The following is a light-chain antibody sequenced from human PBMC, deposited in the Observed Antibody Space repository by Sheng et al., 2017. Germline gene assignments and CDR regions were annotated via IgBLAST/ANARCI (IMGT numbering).Light chain of an antibody. CDR1: QGISSW. CDR2: AAS. CDR3: QQTNSP. Sequence: DIQMTQSPSSVSASVGDRVTITCRASQGISSWLAYYQQKPVKAPKLLVYAASSLQSGVPSRFSGSGSGADFTLTISSLQPEDFATYFCQQTNSPLGPGTKVDFK. V-gene: IGKV1D-12*01. J-gene: IGKJ3*01.